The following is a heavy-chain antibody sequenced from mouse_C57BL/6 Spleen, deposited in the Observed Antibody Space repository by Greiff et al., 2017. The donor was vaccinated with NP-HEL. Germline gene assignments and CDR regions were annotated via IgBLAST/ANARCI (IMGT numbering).Heavy chain of an antibody. CDR1: GFTFSDYG. V-gene: IGHV5-17*01. D-gene: IGHD4-1*01. J-gene: IGHJ3*01. Sequence: EVKLMESGGGLVKPGGSLKLSCAASGFTFSDYGMHWVRQAPEKGLEWVAYISSGSSTIYYADTVKGRFTISRDNAKNTLFLQMTSLRSEDTAMYYCARLGLGQAWFAYWGQGTLVTVSA. CDR3: ARLGLGQAWFAY. CDR2: ISSGSSTI.